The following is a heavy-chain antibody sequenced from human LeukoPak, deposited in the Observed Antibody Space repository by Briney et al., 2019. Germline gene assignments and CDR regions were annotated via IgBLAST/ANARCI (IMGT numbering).Heavy chain of an antibody. V-gene: IGHV3-9*01. CDR2: ISWNSGSI. Sequence: GGSLRLSCVASGFTFDDYAMHWVRQAPGKGLEWVSGISWNSGSIGYADSVKGRFTISRDNAKNSLYLQMNSLRAEDTALYYCAKDLQDGYNGGYGMDVWGQGTTVTVSS. D-gene: IGHD5-24*01. CDR1: GFTFDDYA. J-gene: IGHJ6*02. CDR3: AKDLQDGYNGGYGMDV.